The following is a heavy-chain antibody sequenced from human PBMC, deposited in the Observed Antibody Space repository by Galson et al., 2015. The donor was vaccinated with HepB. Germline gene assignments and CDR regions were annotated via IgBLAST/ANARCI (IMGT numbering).Heavy chain of an antibody. CDR1: GGTFSSYA. V-gene: IGHV1-69*13. D-gene: IGHD4-17*01. Sequence: SVKVSCKASGGTFSSYAISWVRQAPGQGLEWMGGIIPIFGTANYAQKFQGRVTITADESTSTAYMELSSLRSEDTAVYYCARVGGDYPRFWFDPWGQGTLVTVSS. J-gene: IGHJ5*02. CDR3: ARVGGDYPRFWFDP. CDR2: IIPIFGTA.